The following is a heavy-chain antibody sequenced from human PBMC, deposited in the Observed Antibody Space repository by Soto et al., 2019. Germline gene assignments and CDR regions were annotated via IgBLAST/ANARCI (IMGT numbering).Heavy chain of an antibody. D-gene: IGHD3-3*01. CDR1: GGSISSGGYY. J-gene: IGHJ4*02. Sequence: SETLSLTCTVSGGSISSGGYYWSWIRQHPGKGLEWIGYIYYSGSTYYNPSLKSRVTISVDTSKNQFSLQLSSVTAADTAVYYCARDRYDFWSGQLSYFDYWGQGTLVTVSS. V-gene: IGHV4-31*03. CDR2: IYYSGST. CDR3: ARDRYDFWSGQLSYFDY.